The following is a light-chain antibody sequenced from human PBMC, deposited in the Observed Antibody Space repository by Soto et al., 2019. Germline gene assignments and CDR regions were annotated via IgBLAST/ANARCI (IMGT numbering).Light chain of an antibody. CDR1: SSDVGDYNY. CDR2: DVS. J-gene: IGLJ3*02. V-gene: IGLV2-11*01. Sequence: QSALTQPRSVSGSPGQSVTISCTGTSSDVGDYNYVSWYQQYPGKAPKLVIYDVSKRPSGVPDRFSGSKSGNTASLTISLLKAEDEADYYCGSFAGSYTFWVFGGGTKLTVL. CDR3: GSFAGSYTFWV.